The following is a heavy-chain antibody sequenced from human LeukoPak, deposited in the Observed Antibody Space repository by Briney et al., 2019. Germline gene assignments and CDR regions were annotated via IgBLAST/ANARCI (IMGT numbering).Heavy chain of an antibody. V-gene: IGHV3-30-3*02. Sequence: GGSLRLSCAASGFTFSSYAMHWVRQGPGKGLEWVAIISYDGNNKYYADSVKGRFTISRDNSKNTLYLEMNSLRVEDTAVYYCAKEVPLGRWLQIDYWGQGTLVTVSS. CDR2: ISYDGNNK. CDR1: GFTFSSYA. D-gene: IGHD5-24*01. J-gene: IGHJ4*02. CDR3: AKEVPLGRWLQIDY.